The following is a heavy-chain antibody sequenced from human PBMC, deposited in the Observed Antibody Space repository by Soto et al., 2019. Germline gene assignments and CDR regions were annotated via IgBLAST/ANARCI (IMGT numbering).Heavy chain of an antibody. D-gene: IGHD2-21*02. CDR3: ARDAAYSGGHSYWTYYFEY. Sequence: LRFPCAPSRSTFSSYGRHWVRQAPGNGLVWVAEISYAGSSKYFADSVTGRFSISRDNSKNTRYLRMNSLSPEHTSVYYCARDAAYSGGHSYWTYYFEYWDQGTLIAAST. CDR1: RSTFSSYG. CDR2: ISYAGSSK. V-gene: IGHV3-30-3*01. J-gene: IGHJ4*02.